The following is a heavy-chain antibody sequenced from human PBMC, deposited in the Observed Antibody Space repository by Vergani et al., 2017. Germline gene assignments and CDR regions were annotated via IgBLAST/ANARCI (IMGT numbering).Heavy chain of an antibody. CDR2: ISSSGSTI. CDR1: GFTFSSYA. J-gene: IGHJ4*02. D-gene: IGHD4-23*01. Sequence: EVQLVESGGGLVQPGGSLRLSCAASGFTFSSYAMSWVRQAPGKGLEWVSYISSSGSTIYYADSVKGRFTISRDNAKNSLYLQMNSLRAEDTAVYYCARLSRGNSIEGYWGQGTLVTVSS. V-gene: IGHV3-48*04. CDR3: ARLSRGNSIEGY.